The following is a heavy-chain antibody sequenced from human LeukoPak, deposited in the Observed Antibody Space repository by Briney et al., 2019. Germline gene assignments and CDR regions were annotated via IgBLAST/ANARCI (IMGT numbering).Heavy chain of an antibody. Sequence: PSETLSLTCTVSGGSISISYYYWGWIRQPPGKGLEWIGNVHSGVSTCYNLSLKSRVTISADTSKNQFSLKLSSVTAADTAVYYCARQVTFGYSYAYYFDHWGQGALVTVSS. V-gene: IGHV4-39*01. CDR2: VHSGVST. CDR3: ARQVTFGYSYAYYFDH. D-gene: IGHD5-18*01. CDR1: GGSISISYYY. J-gene: IGHJ4*02.